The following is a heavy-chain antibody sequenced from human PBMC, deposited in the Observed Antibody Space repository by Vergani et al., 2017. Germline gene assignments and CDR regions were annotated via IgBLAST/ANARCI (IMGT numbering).Heavy chain of an antibody. CDR1: GFTFSSYG. Sequence: QVQLVESGGGVVQPGRSLRLSCAASGFTFSSYGMHWVRQAPGKGLEWVAVIWYDGSNKYYADSVKGRFTISRDNSKNTLYLQMNSLRAEDTAVYYCARGGPRVYYYMDVWGKGTTVTVSS. CDR2: IWYDGSNK. J-gene: IGHJ6*03. D-gene: IGHD1-14*01. CDR3: ARGGPRVYYYMDV. V-gene: IGHV3-33*01.